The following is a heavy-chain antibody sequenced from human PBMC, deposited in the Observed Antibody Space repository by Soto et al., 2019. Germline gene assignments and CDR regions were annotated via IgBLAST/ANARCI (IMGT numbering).Heavy chain of an antibody. CDR3: ARDLGRDSNQH. D-gene: IGHD4-4*01. J-gene: IGHJ1*01. Sequence: EVQLVESGGGLIQPGGSLRLSCAASGFTVSSNYMSWVRQAPGKGLAWVSVIYTGGTTLYADSVKGRFTISRDISKNTVYVQMNSLRAEDTAVYYCARDLGRDSNQHWGQGTLVTVSS. CDR2: IYTGGTT. CDR1: GFTVSSNY. V-gene: IGHV3-53*01.